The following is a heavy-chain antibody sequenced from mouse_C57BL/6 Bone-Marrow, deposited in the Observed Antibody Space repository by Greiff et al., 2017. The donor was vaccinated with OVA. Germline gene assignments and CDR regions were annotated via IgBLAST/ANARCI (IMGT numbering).Heavy chain of an antibody. CDR1: GYSFTDYN. Sequence: EVKLMESGPELVKPGASVKISCKASGYSFTDYNMNWVKQSNGKSLEWIGVINPNYGTTSYNQKFKGKATLTVDQSSSTAYMQLNSLTSEDSAVYYCARWYDYERGTWFAYWGQGTLVTVSA. J-gene: IGHJ3*01. V-gene: IGHV1-39*01. CDR3: ARWYDYERGTWFAY. CDR2: INPNYGTT. D-gene: IGHD2-4*01.